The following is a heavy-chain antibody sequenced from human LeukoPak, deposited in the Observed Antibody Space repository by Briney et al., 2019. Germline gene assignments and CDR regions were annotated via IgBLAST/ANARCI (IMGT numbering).Heavy chain of an antibody. CDR3: ARVQGGGFRTADS. Sequence: GGSLRLSCAASGFTFSNYIMHWVRQAPGKGLDWVAVILENGSYQYYADSVKGRFTISRDNSKNTLFLQMNSLRGEDTAMYYCARVQGGGFRTADSWGQGTLVTVSS. J-gene: IGHJ4*02. CDR2: ILENGSYQ. CDR1: GFTFSNYI. V-gene: IGHV3-30*04. D-gene: IGHD1-14*01.